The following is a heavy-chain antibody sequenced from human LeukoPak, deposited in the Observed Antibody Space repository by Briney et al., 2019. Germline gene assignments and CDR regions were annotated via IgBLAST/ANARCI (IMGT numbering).Heavy chain of an antibody. CDR3: ARFPKGARDADYDSSGYTETLDI. Sequence: SETLSLTCTVSGGSISSSSYYWGWIRQPPGKGLEWIGSIYYSGSTYYNPSLKSRVTISVDTSKNQFSLKLSSVTAADTAVYYCARFPKGARDADYDSSGYTETLDIWGQGTMVTVSS. J-gene: IGHJ3*02. D-gene: IGHD3-22*01. V-gene: IGHV4-39*07. CDR1: GGSISSSSYY. CDR2: IYYSGST.